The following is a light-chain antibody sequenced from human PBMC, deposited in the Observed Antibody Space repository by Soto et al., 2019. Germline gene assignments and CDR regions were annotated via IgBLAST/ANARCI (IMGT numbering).Light chain of an antibody. J-gene: IGKJ4*01. CDR2: GAS. V-gene: IGKV3-15*01. Sequence: EIVMTQSPATLSVSPGERDTLSCRASQSVRSNLAWYQQKPGQVPRVLIYGASTRAIGIPDRFSGSGSGTEFTLTISSLQSEDLAVYYCQHYNNLWGFGGGTKVEIK. CDR3: QHYNNLWG. CDR1: QSVRSN.